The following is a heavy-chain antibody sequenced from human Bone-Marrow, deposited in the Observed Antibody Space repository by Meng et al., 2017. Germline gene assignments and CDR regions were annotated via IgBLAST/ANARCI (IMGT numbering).Heavy chain of an antibody. Sequence: SETLSLTCTVSGGSISSYYWSWIRQPPGKGLEWIGYIYYSGSTTYNPSLKSRVTISVDTSKNQFSLKLSSVTAADTAVYYCARAYVDTAMVTPLDYWGQGTLVTVSS. V-gene: IGHV4-59*01. CDR3: ARAYVDTAMVTPLDY. D-gene: IGHD5-18*01. J-gene: IGHJ4*02. CDR2: IYYSGST. CDR1: GGSISSYY.